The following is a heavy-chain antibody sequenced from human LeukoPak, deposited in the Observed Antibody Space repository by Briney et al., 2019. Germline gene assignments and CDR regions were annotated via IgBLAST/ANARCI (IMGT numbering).Heavy chain of an antibody. J-gene: IGHJ4*02. CDR3: ARVPFRYFDWLLYPTLFDY. CDR1: GGSISSGDYY. CDR2: IYYSGST. Sequence: SETLSLTCTVSGGSISSGDYYWSWIRQPPGKSLEWIGYIYYSGSTYYNPSLKSRVTISVDTSKNQFSLKLSSVTAADTAVYYCARVPFRYFDWLLYPTLFDYWGQGTLVTVSS. V-gene: IGHV4-30-4*08. D-gene: IGHD3-9*01.